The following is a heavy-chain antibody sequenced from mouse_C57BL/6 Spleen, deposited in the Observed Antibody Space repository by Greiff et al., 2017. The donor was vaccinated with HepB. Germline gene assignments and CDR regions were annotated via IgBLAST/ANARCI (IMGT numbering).Heavy chain of an antibody. CDR2: ISSGGSYT. CDR3: ARRGDYDGYYYAMDY. CDR1: GFTFSSYG. J-gene: IGHJ4*01. D-gene: IGHD2-4*01. Sequence: EVHLVESGGDLVKPGGSLKLSCAASGFTFSSYGMSWVRQTPDKRLEWVATISSGGSYTYYPDSVKGRFTISRDNAKNTRYLQMSSLKSEDTAMYYCARRGDYDGYYYAMDYWGQGTSVTVSS. V-gene: IGHV5-6*01.